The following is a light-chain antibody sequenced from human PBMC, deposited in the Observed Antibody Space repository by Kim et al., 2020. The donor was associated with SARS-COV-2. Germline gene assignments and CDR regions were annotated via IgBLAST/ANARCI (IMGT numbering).Light chain of an antibody. Sequence: VAPERTARITCGGNNIRRKSMHWYQHKPSQAPVLVIYYDSDRPPGVSERFSASDSGNTATLAISSVEPGDEADYYCQVWENTLRTFGGGTQLTVL. V-gene: IGLV3-21*01. CDR3: QVWENTLRT. J-gene: IGLJ2*01. CDR2: YDS. CDR1: NIRRKS.